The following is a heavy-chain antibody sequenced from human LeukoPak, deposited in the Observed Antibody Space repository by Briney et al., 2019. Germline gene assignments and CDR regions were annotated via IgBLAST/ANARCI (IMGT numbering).Heavy chain of an antibody. CDR3: ARGGSLKFDY. Sequence: GGSLRVSCAASGFTFSSYSMNWVRQAPGKGLEWVSSISSSSSYIYYADSVKGRFTISRDNAKNSLYLQMNSLRAEDTAVYYCARGGSLKFDYWGQGTLVTVSS. J-gene: IGHJ4*02. CDR1: GFTFSSYS. V-gene: IGHV3-21*01. CDR2: ISSSSSYI. D-gene: IGHD3-16*01.